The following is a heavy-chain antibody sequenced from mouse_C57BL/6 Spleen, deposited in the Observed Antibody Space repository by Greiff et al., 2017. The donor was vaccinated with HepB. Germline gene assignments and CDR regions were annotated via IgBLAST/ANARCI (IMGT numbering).Heavy chain of an antibody. V-gene: IGHV1-15*01. CDR3: TRGGTSDYFDY. CDR1: GYTFTDYE. D-gene: IGHD3-3*01. Sequence: VQLQQSGAELVRPGASVTLSCKASGYTFTDYEMHWVKQTPVHGLEWIGAIDPETGGTAYNQKFEGKAILTADKSSSTAYMELRSLTSEDSAVYYCTRGGTSDYFDYWGQGTTLTVSS. J-gene: IGHJ2*01. CDR2: IDPETGGT.